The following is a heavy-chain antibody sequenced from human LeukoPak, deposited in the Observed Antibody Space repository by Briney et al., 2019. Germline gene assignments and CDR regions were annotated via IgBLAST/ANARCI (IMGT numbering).Heavy chain of an antibody. V-gene: IGHV3-33*01. CDR3: ARGHLYSSGWYDY. Sequence: GRSLRLSCAASGFTFSSYGMHWVRQAPGKGLEWVAVIWYDGSNKYYADSVKGRLTISRDNSKNTLYLQINSLRAEDTAVYYCARGHLYSSGWYDYWGQGTLVTVSS. CDR1: GFTFSSYG. D-gene: IGHD6-19*01. J-gene: IGHJ4*02. CDR2: IWYDGSNK.